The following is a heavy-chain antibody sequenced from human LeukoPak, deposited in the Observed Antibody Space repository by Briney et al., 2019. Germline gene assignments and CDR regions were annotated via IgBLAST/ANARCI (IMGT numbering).Heavy chain of an antibody. Sequence: GGSLRLSCAASGFTFSSYGMHWVGQAPGKGLELAAVIWYDGSNKYYADSVKGRVTISRDNSKNTLYLQMNSLRADDTAVYYCARVRLDTAMVYDYWGQGTLVTVSS. J-gene: IGHJ4*02. D-gene: IGHD5-18*01. V-gene: IGHV3-33*01. CDR1: GFTFSSYG. CDR2: IWYDGSNK. CDR3: ARVRLDTAMVYDY.